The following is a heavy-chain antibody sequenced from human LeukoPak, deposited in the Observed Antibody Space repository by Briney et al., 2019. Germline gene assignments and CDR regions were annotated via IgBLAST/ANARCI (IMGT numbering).Heavy chain of an antibody. CDR2: IYAGDSDT. D-gene: IGHD6-13*01. CDR1: GYSFTSYW. V-gene: IGHV5-51*01. J-gene: IGHJ4*02. CDR3: ARNFGSFRYYFDY. Sequence: GGSLKIPCKGSGYSFTSYWIGWVPQIPGKGLEWMGIIYAGDSDTRYSPSFQGQVTISADQSISTAYLQWSSQKPADTAMYYCARNFGSFRYYFDYWGQGTLVTVSS.